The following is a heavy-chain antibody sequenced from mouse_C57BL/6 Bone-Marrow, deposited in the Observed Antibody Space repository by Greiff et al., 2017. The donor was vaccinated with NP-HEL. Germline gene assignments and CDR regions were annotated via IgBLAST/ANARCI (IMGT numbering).Heavy chain of an antibody. CDR2: ISSGSSTI. CDR3: ARGGLIRSYFDY. Sequence: EVHLVESGGGLVKPGGSLKLSCAASGFTFSDYGMHWVRQAPEKGLEWVAYISSGSSTIYYADTVKGRFTISRDNAKNTLFLQMTSLGSEDTAMYYCARGGLIRSYFDYWGQGTTLTVSS. D-gene: IGHD1-1*01. CDR1: GFTFSDYG. V-gene: IGHV5-17*01. J-gene: IGHJ2*01.